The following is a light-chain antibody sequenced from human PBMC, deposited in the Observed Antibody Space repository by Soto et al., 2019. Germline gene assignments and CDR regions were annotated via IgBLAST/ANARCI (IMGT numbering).Light chain of an antibody. CDR1: QTISSW. Sequence: DIQMTQSPSTLSGSVGDRVTITCRASQTISSWLAWYQQKPGKAPKLLIHKASSLESGVPSRFSGSGSGTEFTLTISSLQPDDFATYYCQQYNSYPWTFGQGTKVDIK. CDR2: KAS. V-gene: IGKV1-5*03. J-gene: IGKJ1*01. CDR3: QQYNSYPWT.